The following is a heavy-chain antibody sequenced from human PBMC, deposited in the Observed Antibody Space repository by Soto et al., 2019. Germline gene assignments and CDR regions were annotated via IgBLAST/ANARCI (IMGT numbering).Heavy chain of an antibody. CDR3: ARGSYYYDSSGSNWFDP. Sequence: SGPTLVNPTQTLTLTCTFSGLSLSTSGVGVGWIRQPPGKALEWLALIYWNDDKRYSPSLKSRLTITKDTSKNQVVLTMTNMDPVDTATYYCARGSYYYDSSGSNWFDPWGQGTLVTVSS. D-gene: IGHD3-22*01. V-gene: IGHV2-5*01. J-gene: IGHJ5*02. CDR2: IYWNDDK. CDR1: GLSLSTSGVG.